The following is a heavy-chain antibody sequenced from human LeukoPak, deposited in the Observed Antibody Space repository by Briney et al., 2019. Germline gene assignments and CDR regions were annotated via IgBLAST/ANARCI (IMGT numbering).Heavy chain of an antibody. V-gene: IGHV3-30*03. Sequence: PGGTLRLSCTASGVTVSNCSMHWVRRAPGKGLVGGVGKSYDGDNNYYEDSVKGRFTISRDNSKNTLHLQMNSLRAEDTAVYYCARDLGTSCPFCYYYYGMDVWGQGTTVTVSS. CDR2: KSYDGDNN. D-gene: IGHD2-2*01. CDR3: ARDLGTSCPFCYYYYGMDV. J-gene: IGHJ6*02. CDR1: GVTVSNCS.